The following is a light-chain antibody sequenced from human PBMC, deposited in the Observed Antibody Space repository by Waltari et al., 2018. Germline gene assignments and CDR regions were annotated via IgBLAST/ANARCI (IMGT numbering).Light chain of an antibody. Sequence: DIQMTQSPSTLSASVGDTVSITCRASQRINRWLAWYQQKPGKAHNRLIYRASTLESGVPSRFSGSESGAEFTLTISSLQPDDFATYYCQQYSDDWTFGQGTKVEIK. J-gene: IGKJ1*01. CDR3: QQYSDDWT. V-gene: IGKV1-5*03. CDR1: QRINRW. CDR2: RAS.